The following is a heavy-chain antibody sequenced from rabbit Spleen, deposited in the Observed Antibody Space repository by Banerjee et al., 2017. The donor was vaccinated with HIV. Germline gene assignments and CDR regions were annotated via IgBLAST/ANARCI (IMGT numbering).Heavy chain of an antibody. CDR1: GFSFTSRYY. V-gene: IGHV1S40*01. J-gene: IGHJ4*01. D-gene: IGHD4-2*01. Sequence: QSLEESGGGLVQPEGSLTLTCTASGFSFTSRYYMCWVRQAPGKGLEWIACIDAGSSGFTYFATWAKGRFTISKTSSTTVTLQMTRLTAADTATYFCARDTASNPYIDVYFNLWGPGTLVTVS. CDR3: ARDTASNPYIDVYFNL. CDR2: IDAGSSGFT.